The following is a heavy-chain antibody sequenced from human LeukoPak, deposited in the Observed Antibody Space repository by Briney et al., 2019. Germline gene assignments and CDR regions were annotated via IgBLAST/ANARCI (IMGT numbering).Heavy chain of an antibody. Sequence: SETLSLTCTVSGGSISNYYWSWIRQPPGKGLEWIGYIYYSGSTNYNTSLKSRVTMSVDTSKNQFSLTLSSVTAADTAVYYCARPQTMGSSSPLGYWGQGTLVTVSS. J-gene: IGHJ4*02. V-gene: IGHV4-59*01. CDR1: GGSISNYY. D-gene: IGHD2-2*01. CDR2: IYYSGST. CDR3: ARPQTMGSSSPLGY.